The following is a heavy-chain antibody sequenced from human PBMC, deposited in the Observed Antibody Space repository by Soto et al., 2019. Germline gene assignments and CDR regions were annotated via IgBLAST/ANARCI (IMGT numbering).Heavy chain of an antibody. CDR3: ARGSTGLLDY. D-gene: IGHD2-8*02. CDR1: GGSISNTNW. CDR2: IYYSGST. Sequence: SETLSLTCAISGGSISNTNWWTWVRQPPGKGLEWIAEIYYSGSTNYNLSLKSRVTISVDKSNNQFSLKMSSVTAADTAVYYCARGSTGLLDYWGQGTLVTVSS. V-gene: IGHV4-4*02. J-gene: IGHJ4*02.